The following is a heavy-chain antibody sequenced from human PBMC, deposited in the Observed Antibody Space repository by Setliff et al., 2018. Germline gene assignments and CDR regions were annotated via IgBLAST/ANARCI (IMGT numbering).Heavy chain of an antibody. CDR3: ARTLLRYDAFDI. Sequence: ASVKVSCKASGYTFTSYDINWVRQAPGQGLEWMGGIIPIFGTANYAQKFQGRVTITADESTSTAYMELSSLRSEDTAVYYCARTLLRYDAFDIWGQGTMVTVSS. V-gene: IGHV1-69*13. CDR1: GYTFTSYD. CDR2: IIPIFGTA. D-gene: IGHD3-9*01. J-gene: IGHJ3*02.